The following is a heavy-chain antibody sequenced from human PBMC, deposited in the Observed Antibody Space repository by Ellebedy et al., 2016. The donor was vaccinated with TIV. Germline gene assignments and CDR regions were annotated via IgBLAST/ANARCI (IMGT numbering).Heavy chain of an antibody. Sequence: AASVTVSCKASGYTFTSYYMHWVRQAPGQGLEWMGIINPSGGNTTYAQKLQGRVTMTRDTSTSTVYMELSSLRSEDTAVYYCARARSSGWLHTPDYWGQGTLVTVSS. CDR1: GYTFTSYY. CDR3: ARARSSGWLHTPDY. D-gene: IGHD6-19*01. J-gene: IGHJ4*02. CDR2: INPSGGNT. V-gene: IGHV1-46*04.